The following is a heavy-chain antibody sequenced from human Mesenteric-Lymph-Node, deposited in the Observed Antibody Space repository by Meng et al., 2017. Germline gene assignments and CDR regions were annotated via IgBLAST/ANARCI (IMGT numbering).Heavy chain of an antibody. D-gene: IGHD3-22*01. CDR1: GFTFSNSW. V-gene: IGHV3-7*01. CDR3: ARDGAARGNYDSSGYWD. CDR2: IKQDGSEK. Sequence: GESLKISCVVSGFTFSNSWMSWVRQAPGKGLEWVANIKQDGSEKYYVDAVKGRFSISRDNAKNSLYLQMNSLSAEDTAVYYCARDGAARGNYDSSGYWDRGQGTLVTVSS. J-gene: IGHJ4*02.